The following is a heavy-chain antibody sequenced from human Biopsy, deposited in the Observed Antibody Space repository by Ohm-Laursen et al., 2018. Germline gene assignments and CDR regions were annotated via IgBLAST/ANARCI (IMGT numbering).Heavy chain of an antibody. CDR1: GYNFNSYG. D-gene: IGHD3-3*01. CDR2: ISGYNGNT. CDR3: ARISITRLLDY. V-gene: IGHV1-18*01. J-gene: IGHJ4*02. Sequence: ASVKVSCKASGYNFNSYGISWVRQAPGQGLEWMGRISGYNGNTLYAQKFQHRVTMTTDTSTSTAYMELRSLTSDDTAVYCCARISITRLLDYWGQGTLVAVSS.